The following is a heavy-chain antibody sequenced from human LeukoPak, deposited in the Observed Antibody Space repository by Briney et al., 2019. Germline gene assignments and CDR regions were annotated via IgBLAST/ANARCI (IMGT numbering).Heavy chain of an antibody. V-gene: IGHV1-3*03. D-gene: IGHD6-13*01. CDR2: INAGNGNT. Sequence: ASVKVSCKASGYTFTSYAMHWVRQAPGQRLEWMGWINAGNGNTKYSQEFQGRVTITRDTSASTAYMELSSLRSEDVAVYYCARDLGAADSSWFDPWGQGTLVTVSS. J-gene: IGHJ5*02. CDR1: GYTFTSYA. CDR3: ARDLGAADSSWFDP.